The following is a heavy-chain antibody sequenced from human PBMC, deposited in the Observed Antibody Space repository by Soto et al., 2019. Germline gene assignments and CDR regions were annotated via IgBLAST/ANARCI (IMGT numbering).Heavy chain of an antibody. J-gene: IGHJ4*02. CDR3: ARTPHYYDSNGYHSYYFDS. V-gene: IGHV1-2*04. Sequence: ASVMVSCKASGYTFTGYYMHWVRQAPGQGLEWMGWINPNSGGTNYAQKFQGWVTMTRDTSTSTAYMELNSLRSEDTAVYYCARTPHYYDSNGYHSYYFDSWGQGTLVTVSS. CDR1: GYTFTGYY. D-gene: IGHD3-22*01. CDR2: INPNSGGT.